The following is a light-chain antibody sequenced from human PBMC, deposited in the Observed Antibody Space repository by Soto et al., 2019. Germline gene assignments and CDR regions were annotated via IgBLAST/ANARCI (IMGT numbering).Light chain of an antibody. CDR1: QSVTSSY. V-gene: IGKV3-20*01. CDR2: GAS. J-gene: IGKJ1*01. CDR3: QHYGSSPPTWT. Sequence: EIVLTQSPGTLSLSPGERATLSCRASQSVTSSYLAWYQEKPGQAPRLLIYGASSRATGIPDRFSGSGSGTDFTLTISRLEPEDFAVYYGQHYGSSPPTWTFGQGTKVEIK.